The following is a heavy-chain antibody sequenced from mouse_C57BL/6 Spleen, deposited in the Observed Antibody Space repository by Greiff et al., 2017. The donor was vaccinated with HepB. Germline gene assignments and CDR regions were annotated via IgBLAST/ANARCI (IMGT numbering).Heavy chain of an antibody. CDR3: ARDRGEMITTGDYYAMDY. V-gene: IGHV5-16*01. D-gene: IGHD2-4*01. CDR2: INYDGSST. J-gene: IGHJ4*01. CDR1: GFTFSDYY. Sequence: EVKLVESEGGLVQPGSSMKLSCTASGFTFSDYYMAWVRQVPEKGLEWVANINYDGSSTYYLDSLKSRFIISRDNAKNILYLQMSSLKSEDTATYYCARDRGEMITTGDYYAMDYWGQGTSVTVSS.